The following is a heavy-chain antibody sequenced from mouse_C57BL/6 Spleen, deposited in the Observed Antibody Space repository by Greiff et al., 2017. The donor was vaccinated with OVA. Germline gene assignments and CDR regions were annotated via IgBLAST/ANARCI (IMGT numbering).Heavy chain of an antibody. Sequence: VQLQQPGAELVKPGASVKLSCKASGYTFTSYWMHWVKQRPGQGLEWIGMIHPNSGSTNYNEKFKIKATLTVDKSSSTAYMQLSSLTSEDSAVYYCARVGFHYFDYWGQGTTLTVSS. CDR3: ARVGFHYFDY. V-gene: IGHV1-64*01. CDR1: GYTFTSYW. CDR2: IHPNSGST. J-gene: IGHJ2*01.